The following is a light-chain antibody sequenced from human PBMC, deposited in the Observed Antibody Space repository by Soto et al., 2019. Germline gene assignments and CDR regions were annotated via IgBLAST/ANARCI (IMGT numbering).Light chain of an antibody. CDR3: QSYDSSLSGAV. CDR1: SSNIGAGYD. V-gene: IGLV1-40*01. J-gene: IGLJ7*01. CDR2: GNS. Sequence: QAVLTQPPSVFGAPGQRVTISCTGSSSNIGAGYDVHWYQQLPGTAPKLLIYGNSNRPSGVPDRFSGSKSGTSASLAITGLQAKDEADYYCQSYDSSLSGAVFGGGTQLTVL.